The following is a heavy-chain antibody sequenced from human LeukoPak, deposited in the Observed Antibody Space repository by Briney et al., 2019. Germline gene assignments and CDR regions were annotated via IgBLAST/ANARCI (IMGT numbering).Heavy chain of an antibody. V-gene: IGHV3-21*01. D-gene: IGHD2-21*01. CDR3: AKRGIWPNDAFDI. Sequence: GGSLRLSCAASGFTFSTYSMNWVRQAPGKGLEWVSSISSSSDFIYYADSLKGRFTISRDNSKNTLYPQMNSLRAEDTAVYYCAKRGIWPNDAFDIWGQGTMVTVSS. J-gene: IGHJ3*02. CDR2: ISSSSDFI. CDR1: GFTFSTYS.